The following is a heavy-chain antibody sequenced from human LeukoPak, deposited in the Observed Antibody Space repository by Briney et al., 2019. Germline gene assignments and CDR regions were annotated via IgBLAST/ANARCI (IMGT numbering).Heavy chain of an antibody. J-gene: IGHJ4*02. CDR2: IYSGGST. V-gene: IGHV3-53*01. Sequence: GGSLRLSCAASGFTVSSNYMSWVRQAPGKGLEWVSVIYSGGSTYYADSVKGRFTISRDNSKNTLYLQMNSLRAEDTAVYYCARALSGYYDSSGYYEPSYYFDYWGQGTLVTVSS. D-gene: IGHD3-22*01. CDR3: ARALSGYYDSSGYYEPSYYFDY. CDR1: GFTVSSNY.